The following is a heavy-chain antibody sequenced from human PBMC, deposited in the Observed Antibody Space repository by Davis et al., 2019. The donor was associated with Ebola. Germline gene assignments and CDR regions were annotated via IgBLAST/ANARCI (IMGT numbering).Heavy chain of an antibody. CDR1: GFTFSNAW. Sequence: PGGSLRLSCAASGFTFSNAWMSWVRQAPGKGLEWVGRIESKTDGGTTDYAAPVKGRFTISRDDSKNTLYLQMNSLKTEDTAVYYCTMYTTVTTRTQFDYWGQGTLVTVSS. CDR2: IESKTDGGTT. D-gene: IGHD4-17*01. J-gene: IGHJ4*02. CDR3: TMYTTVTTRTQFDY. V-gene: IGHV3-15*04.